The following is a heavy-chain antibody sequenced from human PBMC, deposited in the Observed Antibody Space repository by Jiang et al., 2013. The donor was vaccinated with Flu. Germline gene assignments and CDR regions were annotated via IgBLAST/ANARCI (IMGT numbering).Heavy chain of an antibody. CDR1: TSGMC. J-gene: IGHJ3*02. CDR2: IDWDDDK. D-gene: IGHD3-22*01. V-gene: IGHV2-70*01. CDR3: ARIRYYDTKANNAFDI. Sequence: TSGMCMSWIRQPPGKALEWLALIDWDDDKYYSTSLKTRLTISKDTSKNQVVLTMTNMDPVDTATYYCARIRYYDTKANNAFDIWGQGTMVTVSS.